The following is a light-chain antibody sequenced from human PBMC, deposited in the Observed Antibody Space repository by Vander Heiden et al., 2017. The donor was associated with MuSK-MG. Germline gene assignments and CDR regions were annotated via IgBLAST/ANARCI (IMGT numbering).Light chain of an antibody. CDR2: EVI. V-gene: IGLV2-14*01. CDR3: SSYRSSSTTYV. Sequence: QSALTQPASVSGFPGQSITISCTGTSSDIGASNFVSWYQKYPGKAPQLIIYEVINRPSGVSNRFSGSKSGNTASLTISGLQAEDEADYHCSSYRSSSTTYVFGTGTEV. J-gene: IGLJ1*01. CDR1: SSDIGASNF.